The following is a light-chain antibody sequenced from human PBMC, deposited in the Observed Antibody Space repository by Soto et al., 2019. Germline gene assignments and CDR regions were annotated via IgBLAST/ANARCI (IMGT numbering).Light chain of an antibody. V-gene: IGLV2-8*01. CDR1: NSDVGGYNF. CDR3: SSYAGSNVYV. CDR2: QVT. J-gene: IGLJ1*01. Sequence: QSALTQPPSASGSPGQSVTISCTGTNSDVGGYNFVSWYQQHPGKAPKLLLFQVTKRPSGVPDRFSGSKSGNTASLTVSGLHSDDDAHYYCSSYAGSNVYVFGTGTKVTVL.